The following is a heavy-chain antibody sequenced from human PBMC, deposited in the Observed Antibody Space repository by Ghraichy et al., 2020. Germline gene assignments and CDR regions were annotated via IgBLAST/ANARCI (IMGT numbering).Heavy chain of an antibody. CDR3: ARSLPPLRRSGDDL. V-gene: IGHV3-21*01. J-gene: IGHJ4*02. D-gene: IGHD5-24*01. CDR2: LSGTTSHI. CDR1: GFTFSTYD. Sequence: GGSLTLSCSASGFTFSTYDMSWVRQAPGKGLEWVASLSGTTSHIYYADSVKGRFTISRDNAKNSLYLQMDSLRDEDTAVYYWARSLPPLRRSGDDLWGQGTLVTVTS.